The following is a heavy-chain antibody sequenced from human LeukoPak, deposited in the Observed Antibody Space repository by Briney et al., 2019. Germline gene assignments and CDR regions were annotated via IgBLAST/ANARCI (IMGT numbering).Heavy chain of an antibody. CDR3: AKGTMVRGDRDY. CDR2: ISGSGDTT. CDR1: GFTFSAYA. V-gene: IGHV3-23*01. Sequence: GGSLRLSCAVSGFTFSAYAMSWVRQAPGKGLEWVSAISGSGDTTYYADSVKGRFTISRDNSKNTLYLQMNSLRAEDAAVYYCAKGTMVRGDRDYWGQGTLVTVSS. D-gene: IGHD3-10*01. J-gene: IGHJ4*02.